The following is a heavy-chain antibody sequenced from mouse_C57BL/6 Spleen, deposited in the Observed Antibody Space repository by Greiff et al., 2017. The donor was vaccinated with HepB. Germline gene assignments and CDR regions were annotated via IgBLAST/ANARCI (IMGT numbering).Heavy chain of an antibody. CDR1: GYTFTSYW. J-gene: IGHJ2*01. Sequence: QVHVKQPGAELVKPGASVKMSCKASGYTFTSYWITWVKQRPGQGLEWIGDIYPGSGSTNYNEKFKSKATLTVDTSSSTAYMQLSSLTSEDSAVYYCARGPLYGSRGDYWGQGTTLTVSS. CDR3: ARGPLYGSRGDY. D-gene: IGHD1-1*01. V-gene: IGHV1-55*01. CDR2: IYPGSGST.